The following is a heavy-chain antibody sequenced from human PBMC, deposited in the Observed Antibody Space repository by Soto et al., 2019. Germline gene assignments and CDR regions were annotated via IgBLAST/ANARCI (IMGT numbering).Heavy chain of an antibody. CDR2: IWYDGSNK. D-gene: IGHD3-22*01. Sequence: PGGSLRLSCASSGFTFISYGMHWVRQAPGKGLEWVAVIWYDGSNKYYADSVKGRFTISRDNSKNTLYLQMNSLRAEDTAVYYCARGNKDYYDSSGSDPSFDYWGQGTLVTVAS. CDR3: ARGNKDYYDSSGSDPSFDY. CDR1: GFTFISYG. J-gene: IGHJ4*02. V-gene: IGHV3-33*01.